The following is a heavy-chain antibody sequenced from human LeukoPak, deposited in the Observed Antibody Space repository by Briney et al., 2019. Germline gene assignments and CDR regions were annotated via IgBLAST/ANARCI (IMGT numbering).Heavy chain of an antibody. CDR3: ARAINCGGDCFDAFDI. Sequence: SETLSLTCAVYGVSFSGYYWSWIRQPPGKGLEWIGEINHSGSTNYNPSLKSRVTISVDTSKNQFSLKLSSVTAADTAVYYCARAINCGGDCFDAFDIWGQGTMVTVSS. CDR1: GVSFSGYY. J-gene: IGHJ3*02. V-gene: IGHV4-34*01. CDR2: INHSGST. D-gene: IGHD2-21*02.